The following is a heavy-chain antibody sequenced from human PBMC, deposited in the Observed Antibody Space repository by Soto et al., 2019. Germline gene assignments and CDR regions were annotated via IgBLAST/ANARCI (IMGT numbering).Heavy chain of an antibody. V-gene: IGHV4-30-4*01. D-gene: IGHD6-6*01. J-gene: IGHJ4*02. CDR2: IYYSGST. Sequence: SETLSLTCTVSGGSISSGDYYWSWLRQPPGKGLEWIGYIYYSGSTYYNPSLKSRVTISVDTSKNQLSLKLSSVTAADTAVYYCAREATIAARFDSGGQETLVTFSS. CDR3: AREATIAARFDS. CDR1: GGSISSGDYY.